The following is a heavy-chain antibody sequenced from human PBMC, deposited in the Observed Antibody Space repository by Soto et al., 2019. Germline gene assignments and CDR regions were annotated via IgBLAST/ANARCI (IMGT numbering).Heavy chain of an antibody. CDR1: GGTFSSYA. J-gene: IGHJ6*02. D-gene: IGHD6-13*01. CDR3: ARGDGSSWSRGYYGMDV. Sequence: SVKVSCQASGGTFSSYAISWVRQAPGQGLEWMGGIIPIFGTANYAQKFQGRVTITADESTSTAYMELSSLRSEDTAVYYCARGDGSSWSRGYYGMDVWGQGTTVTVSS. V-gene: IGHV1-69*13. CDR2: IIPIFGTA.